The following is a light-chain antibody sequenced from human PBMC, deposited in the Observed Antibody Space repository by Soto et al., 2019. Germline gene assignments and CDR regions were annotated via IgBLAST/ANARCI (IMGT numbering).Light chain of an antibody. J-gene: IGKJ1*01. CDR3: QQYGSSPRT. CDR1: QSISSSY. Sequence: VLTQSPGTLSLSPGESATLPWRASQSISSSYLAWYQQKAGQAPRLLIYGESTRATGIPARLSGSGSGTDLNLTISRLESEDFAVYYCQQYGSSPRTCGQGTKVDI. V-gene: IGKV3-20*01. CDR2: GES.